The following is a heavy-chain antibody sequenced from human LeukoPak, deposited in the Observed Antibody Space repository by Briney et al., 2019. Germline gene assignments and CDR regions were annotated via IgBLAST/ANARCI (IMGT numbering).Heavy chain of an antibody. CDR3: ARLTPYSGSPLGDY. J-gene: IGHJ4*02. CDR2: ISYSGSA. Sequence: ASETLSLTCTVSGGSISSSSNFWGWIRRPPGKGLEWIGSISYSGSAYYNPSLKSRVTISGDTSKNQFSLKLSSVTAADTAVYYCARLTPYSGSPLGDYWGQGTLVTVSS. D-gene: IGHD1-26*01. CDR1: GGSISSSSNF. V-gene: IGHV4-39*01.